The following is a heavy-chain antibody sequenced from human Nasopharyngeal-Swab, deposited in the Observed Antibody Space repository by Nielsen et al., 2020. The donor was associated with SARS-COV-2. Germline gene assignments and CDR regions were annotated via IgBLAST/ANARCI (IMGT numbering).Heavy chain of an antibody. CDR3: ARVVGYSGYDIDY. V-gene: IGHV1-8*03. D-gene: IGHD5-12*01. J-gene: IGHJ4*02. Sequence: WVRQAPGQGLEWMGWMNPNSGNTGYAQKFQGRVTITRNTSISTAYMELSSLRSEDTAVYYCARVVGYSGYDIDYWGQGTLVTVSS. CDR2: MNPNSGNT.